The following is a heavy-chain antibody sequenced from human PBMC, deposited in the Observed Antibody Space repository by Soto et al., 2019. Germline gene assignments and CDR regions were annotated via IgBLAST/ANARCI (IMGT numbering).Heavy chain of an antibody. Sequence: EVQLLESGGVLAQPGGSLRLSCAASGFTFSSYVMSWVRQSPGKGLEWVSGINGRGGSTYYADSVKGRFTISRDNFKNTLYVQMNNLRAEDTAVYYCAKTDLFPLTMIGAFDIWGQGTMVTVSS. D-gene: IGHD3-22*01. CDR2: INGRGGST. J-gene: IGHJ3*02. V-gene: IGHV3-23*01. CDR3: AKTDLFPLTMIGAFDI. CDR1: GFTFSSYV.